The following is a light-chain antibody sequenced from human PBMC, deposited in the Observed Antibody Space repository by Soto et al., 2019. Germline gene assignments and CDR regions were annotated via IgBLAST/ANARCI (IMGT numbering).Light chain of an antibody. Sequence: EAVLTQSPGTLSLSPGKRATLSCRASQSVSSYLAWYQQKPGQAPRLLIYGASTRATDIPARFSGSGSGTEFTLTISSLQSEDFAVYYCQQYNNWPPMTSGQGTKA. V-gene: IGKV3-15*01. CDR1: QSVSSY. J-gene: IGKJ1*01. CDR3: QQYNNWPPMT. CDR2: GAS.